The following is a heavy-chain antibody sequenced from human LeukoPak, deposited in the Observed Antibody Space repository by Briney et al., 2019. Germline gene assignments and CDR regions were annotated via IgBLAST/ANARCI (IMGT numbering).Heavy chain of an antibody. CDR1: GFTFSSYG. CDR2: ISGSGGST. V-gene: IGHV3-23*01. Sequence: GGSLRLSCAASGFTFSSYGMSWVRQAPGKGLEWVSAISGSGGSTNYADSVKGRFTISRENSKNTLYLQMNSLRAEDTAVYYCAKDSAKKYDDYWGQGTLVTVSS. D-gene: IGHD2/OR15-2a*01. J-gene: IGHJ4*02. CDR3: AKDSAKKYDDY.